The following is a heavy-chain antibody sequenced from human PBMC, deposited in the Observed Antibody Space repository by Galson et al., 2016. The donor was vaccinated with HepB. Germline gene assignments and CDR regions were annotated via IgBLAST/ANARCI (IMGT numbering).Heavy chain of an antibody. CDR3: ASQWVAVDY. J-gene: IGHJ4*02. V-gene: IGHV3-11*04. Sequence: SLRLSCAASGFTFSDYYMSWIRQAPGKGLEWVSHISSRTRTTYYADSVKGRFTISRDNAKNSLYLQMNSLRDEDTAVYYCASQWVAVDYWGRGTLVTVSS. CDR2: ISSRTRTT. CDR1: GFTFSDYY. D-gene: IGHD2-15*01.